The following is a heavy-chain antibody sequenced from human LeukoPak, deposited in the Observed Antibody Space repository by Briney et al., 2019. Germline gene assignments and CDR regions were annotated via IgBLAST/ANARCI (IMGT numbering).Heavy chain of an antibody. CDR1: GYTFTSYG. Sequence: GASVKVSCKASGYTFTSYGISWVRQAPGQGGEWMGWISAYNGNTNYAQKLQGRVTITTDTSTSTAYMELRSLRSDDTAVYYCARVVYDFWSGYYDRGYFDYWGQGTLVTVSS. CDR2: ISAYNGNT. V-gene: IGHV1-18*01. D-gene: IGHD3-3*01. J-gene: IGHJ4*02. CDR3: ARVVYDFWSGYYDRGYFDY.